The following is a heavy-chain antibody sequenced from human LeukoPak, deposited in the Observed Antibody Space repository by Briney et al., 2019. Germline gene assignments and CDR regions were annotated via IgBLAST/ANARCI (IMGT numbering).Heavy chain of an antibody. CDR1: GGSISSSSYY. J-gene: IGHJ5*02. V-gene: IGHV4-39*01. CDR3: ARNLGAVAGTRWFDP. D-gene: IGHD6-19*01. Sequence: SETLSLTCTVSGGSISSSSYYWGWIRQPPGKGLEWIGSIYYSGSTYYNPSFKSRVTISVDTSKNQFSLKLSSVTAADTAVYYCARNLGAVAGTRWFDPWGQGTLVTVSS. CDR2: IYYSGST.